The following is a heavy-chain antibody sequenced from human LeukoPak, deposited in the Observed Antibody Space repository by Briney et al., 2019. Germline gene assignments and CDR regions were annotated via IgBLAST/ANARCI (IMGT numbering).Heavy chain of an antibody. CDR2: ISYDGSNK. CDR1: GFTFSSYG. D-gene: IGHD5-12*01. CDR3: AKDSGYDLPGGFDY. J-gene: IGHJ4*02. V-gene: IGHV3-30*18. Sequence: PGGSLRLSCAASGFTFSSYGMPWVRQAPGKGLEWVAVISYDGSNKYYADSVKGRFTISRDNSKNTLYLQMNSLRAEDTAVYYCAKDSGYDLPGGFDYWGQGTLVTVSS.